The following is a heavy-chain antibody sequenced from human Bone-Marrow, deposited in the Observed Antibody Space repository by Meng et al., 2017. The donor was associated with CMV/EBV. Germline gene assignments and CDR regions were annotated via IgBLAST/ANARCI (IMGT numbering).Heavy chain of an antibody. Sequence: TFTGYYMHWVRQAPGQGLEWMGWINPNSGGTNYAQKFQGRVTMTRDTSISTAYMELSRLRSDDTAVYYCARLGYCSSTSCYEVRFDPWGQGTLVTVSS. V-gene: IGHV1-2*02. CDR2: INPNSGGT. CDR1: TFTGYY. J-gene: IGHJ5*02. D-gene: IGHD2-2*01. CDR3: ARLGYCSSTSCYEVRFDP.